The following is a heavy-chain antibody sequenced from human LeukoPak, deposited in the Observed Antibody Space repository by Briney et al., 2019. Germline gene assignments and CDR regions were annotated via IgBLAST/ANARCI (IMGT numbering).Heavy chain of an antibody. CDR3: ARAEVGATLFDY. CDR1: GGSISSGGYY. CDR2: IYYSGST. D-gene: IGHD1-26*01. Sequence: SETLSLTCTVSGGSISSGGYYWSWIRQHPGKGLEWIGYIYYSGSTYYNPSLKSRVTISVDTSKNQFSLKLSSATAADTAVYYCARAEVGATLFDYWGQGTLVTVSS. V-gene: IGHV4-31*03. J-gene: IGHJ4*02.